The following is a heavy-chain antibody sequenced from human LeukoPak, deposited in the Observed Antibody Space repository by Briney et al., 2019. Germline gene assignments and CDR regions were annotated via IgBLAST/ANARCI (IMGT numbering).Heavy chain of an antibody. J-gene: IGHJ4*02. CDR1: GFTFSSYA. Sequence: GGSLRLTCAASGFTFSSYAMHWVRQAPGKGLEWVAVISYDGSNKYYADSVKGRFTISRDNSKNTLYLQMNSLRAEDTAVYYSYLDYYDSSGYSAVYWGQGTLVTVSS. V-gene: IGHV3-30-3*01. CDR2: ISYDGSNK. CDR3: YLDYYDSSGYSAVY. D-gene: IGHD3-22*01.